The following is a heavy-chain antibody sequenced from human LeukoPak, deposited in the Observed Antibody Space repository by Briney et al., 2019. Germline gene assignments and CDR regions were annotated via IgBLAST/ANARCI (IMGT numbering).Heavy chain of an antibody. CDR3: AREYSYGYYYFDY. J-gene: IGHJ4*02. V-gene: IGHV4-59*01. D-gene: IGHD5-18*01. Sequence: PSETLSLTCTVSGGSISSYYRSWIRQPPGKGLEWIGYIYYNGSTNYNPSLKSRVTISVDTSKNQFSLKLSSVTAADTAVYYCAREYSYGYYYFDYWGQGTLVTVSS. CDR1: GGSISSYY. CDR2: IYYNGST.